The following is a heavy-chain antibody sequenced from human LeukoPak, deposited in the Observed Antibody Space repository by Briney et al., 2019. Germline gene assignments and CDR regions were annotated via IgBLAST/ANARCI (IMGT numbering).Heavy chain of an antibody. V-gene: IGHV4-31*11. CDR2: IYYSGST. Sequence: SETLSLTCAVYGGSLSGYYWSWIRQHPGKGLEWIGYIYYSGSTYYNPSLKSRVTISVDTSKNQFSLKLSSVTAADTAVYYCAGEERSWFDPWGQGTLVTVSS. J-gene: IGHJ5*02. CDR3: AGEERSWFDP. CDR1: GGSLSGYY.